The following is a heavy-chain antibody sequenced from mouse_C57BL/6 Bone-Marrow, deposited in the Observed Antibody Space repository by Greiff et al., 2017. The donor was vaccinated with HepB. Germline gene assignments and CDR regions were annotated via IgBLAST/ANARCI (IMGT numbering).Heavy chain of an antibody. J-gene: IGHJ4*01. V-gene: IGHV5-17*01. CDR1: GFTFSDYG. Sequence: EVKVVESGGGLVKPGGSLKLSCAASGFTFSDYGMHWVRQAPEQGLEWVAYISSGSSTIYYADTVKGRFTISRDNAKNTLFLQITSLRSEDTAMYYCASDYYGSIFYAMDYWGQGTSVTVSS. CDR3: ASDYYGSIFYAMDY. D-gene: IGHD1-1*01. CDR2: ISSGSSTI.